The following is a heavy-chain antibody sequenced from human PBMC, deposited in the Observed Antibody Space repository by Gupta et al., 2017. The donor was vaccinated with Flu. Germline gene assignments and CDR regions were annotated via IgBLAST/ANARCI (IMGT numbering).Heavy chain of an antibody. Sequence: QVQLQESGPGLVKPSQTLSLTCTVPGGSISSGGYYWSWIRQHPGKGLEWIGYIYYSGSTYYNPSLKSRVTISVDTSKNQFSLKLSSVTAADTAVYYCAREIILPAAICGYFDYWGQGTLVTVSS. CDR1: GGSISSGGYY. V-gene: IGHV4-31*03. CDR3: AREIILPAAICGYFDY. CDR2: IYYSGST. D-gene: IGHD2-2*02. J-gene: IGHJ4*02.